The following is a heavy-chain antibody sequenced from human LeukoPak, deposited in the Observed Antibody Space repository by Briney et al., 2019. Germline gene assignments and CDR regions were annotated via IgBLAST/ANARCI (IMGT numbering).Heavy chain of an antibody. J-gene: IGHJ4*02. D-gene: IGHD5-24*01. CDR1: GGSISSGSYY. CDR3: ARARWSGYNFLDS. CDR2: IYTSGST. Sequence: SETLSLTCTVSGGSISSGSYYWSWIRQPAGKGLEWIGRIYTSGSTNYNPSLKSRVTISVDTSKNQFSLKLSSVTAADTAVYYCARARWSGYNFLDSWGQGTLVTVSS. V-gene: IGHV4-61*02.